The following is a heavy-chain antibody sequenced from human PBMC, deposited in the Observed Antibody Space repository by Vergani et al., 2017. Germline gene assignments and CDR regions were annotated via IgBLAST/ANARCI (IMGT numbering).Heavy chain of an antibody. Sequence: QVQLQESGPGLVKPSETLSLTCTVSGGSISSYYWSWIRQPPGKGLEWIGYIYYSGSTNYNPSLKSRVTISVDTSKNQFSLKLSSVTAADTAVYYCAGAGGRDGYPQEAAFDIWGQGTMVTVSS. CDR3: AGAGGRDGYPQEAAFDI. CDR2: IYYSGST. J-gene: IGHJ3*02. CDR1: GGSISSYY. V-gene: IGHV4-59*01. D-gene: IGHD5-24*01.